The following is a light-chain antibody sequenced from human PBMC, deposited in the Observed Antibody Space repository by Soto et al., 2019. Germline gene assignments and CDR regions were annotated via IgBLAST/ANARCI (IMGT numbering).Light chain of an antibody. J-gene: IGLJ1*01. V-gene: IGLV2-14*03. CDR1: SRDVGGYNY. CDR3: TSYTSSSTYV. CDR2: DVS. Sequence: QSLLTQPASVSGSPGQSITISCTGTSRDVGGYNYVSWYQQHTGKAPKLMIYDVSNRPSGVSNRFSGSKSGNTASLTTSGLKDEEEDDYYCTSYTSSSTYVFGTGTKVTV.